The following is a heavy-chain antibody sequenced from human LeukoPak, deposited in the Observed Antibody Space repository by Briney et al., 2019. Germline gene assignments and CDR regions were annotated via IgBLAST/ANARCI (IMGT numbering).Heavy chain of an antibody. V-gene: IGHV3-20*04. D-gene: IGHD1/OR15-1a*01. CDR2: SNWNCGST. Sequence: GGALRLSCAASGCTVDDYCMSVVPQPPGKVLEGVSGSNWNCGSTGYADSVKGRFTISRNNAKNSLYMQMNSLRAEDTALYYCARDQNWNTGAFDIWGQGTMVTVS. CDR1: GCTVDDYC. J-gene: IGHJ3*02. CDR3: ARDQNWNTGAFDI.